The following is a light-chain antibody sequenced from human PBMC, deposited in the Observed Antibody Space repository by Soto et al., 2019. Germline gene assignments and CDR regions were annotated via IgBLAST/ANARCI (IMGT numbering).Light chain of an antibody. J-gene: IGKJ4*01. V-gene: IGKV3-15*01. CDR1: EGVRNM. CDR3: QQFYTWPVT. CDR2: YAS. Sequence: EIVMTQSPATLSVSPGEGVTFSCRASEGVRNMLAWYQHKPGQPPRLLVSYASAGATGVPARFSDSGSGTEFTLTINSLQSEDVALYYCQQFYTWPVTFGGGTKVEIK.